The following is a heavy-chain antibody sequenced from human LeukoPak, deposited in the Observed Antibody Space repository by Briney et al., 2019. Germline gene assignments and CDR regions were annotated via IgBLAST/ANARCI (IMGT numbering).Heavy chain of an antibody. CDR2: IKQDGSEK. D-gene: IGHD4-17*01. CDR3: ARDLRYGDYFSFAYYGMDV. Sequence: PGGSLRLSCAASRLTFSSYWMSWVRQAPGKGLEWVANIKQDGSEKYYVDSVKGRFTISRDNAKNSLYLQMNSLRAEDTAVYYCARDLRYGDYFSFAYYGMDVWGQGTTVTVSS. V-gene: IGHV3-7*01. CDR1: RLTFSSYW. J-gene: IGHJ6*02.